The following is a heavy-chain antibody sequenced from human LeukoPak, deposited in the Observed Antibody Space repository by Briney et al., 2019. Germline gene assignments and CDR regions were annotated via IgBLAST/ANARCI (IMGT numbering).Heavy chain of an antibody. CDR1: GGSISSYY. CDR3: ARSPPVYDSSGYSPLGFDI. J-gene: IGHJ3*02. D-gene: IGHD3-22*01. Sequence: SETLSLTCTVSGGSISSYYWSWIRQPPGKGLEWIGYIYYTGNTNYNPSLKSRVTISVDTSKNQFSLKLSSVTAADTAVYYCARSPPVYDSSGYSPLGFDIWGQGTMVTVSS. V-gene: IGHV4-59*01. CDR2: IYYTGNT.